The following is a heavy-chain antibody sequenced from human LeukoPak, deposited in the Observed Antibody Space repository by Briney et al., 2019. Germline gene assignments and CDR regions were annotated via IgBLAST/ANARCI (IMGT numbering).Heavy chain of an antibody. Sequence: PSETLSLTCTVSGGSISSGGYYWSWIRQHPGKGLEWIGYIYYSGSTYYNPSLKSRVTISVDTSKNQFSLKLSSVTAADTAVYYCASRRDGYNRGYLDYWGQGTLVTVSS. V-gene: IGHV4-31*03. CDR3: ASRRDGYNRGYLDY. CDR1: GGSISSGGYY. CDR2: IYYSGST. J-gene: IGHJ4*02. D-gene: IGHD5-24*01.